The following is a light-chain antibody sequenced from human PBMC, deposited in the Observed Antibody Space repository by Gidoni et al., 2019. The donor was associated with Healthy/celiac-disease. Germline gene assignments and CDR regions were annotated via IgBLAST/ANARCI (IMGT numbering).Light chain of an antibody. CDR3: QQYNNWLSLT. Sequence: IVMTQSPATLSVSPAERATLTCRASQSVSSTLAWYQQNPGQAPRLLIYGAATRATGIPARFSGSGSGTEFTLTISSLQSEDFAVYYCQQYNNWLSLTFGGGTKVEIK. V-gene: IGKV3-15*01. J-gene: IGKJ4*02. CDR1: QSVSST. CDR2: GAA.